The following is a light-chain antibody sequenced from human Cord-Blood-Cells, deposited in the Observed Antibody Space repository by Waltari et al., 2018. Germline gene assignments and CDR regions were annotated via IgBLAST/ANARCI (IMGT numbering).Light chain of an antibody. CDR3: QQRSNWPRT. CDR2: YAS. J-gene: IGKJ4*01. CDR1: PSVSSY. Sequence: EIVLTQSPATLSLSPGERATLSCRASPSVSSYLAWYQQKPGQAPRLLIYYASNRATGIPARFSGSGSGTDFTLTISSLEPEDFAVYCCQQRSNWPRTFGGGTKVEIK. V-gene: IGKV3-11*01.